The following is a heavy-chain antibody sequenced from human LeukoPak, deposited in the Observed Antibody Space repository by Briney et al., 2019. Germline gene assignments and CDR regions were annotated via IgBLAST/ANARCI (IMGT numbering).Heavy chain of an antibody. Sequence: GESLKISCKGSGYSFTSSWITWVRQMPGKGLEWMGRIDPSDSYTNYSPSFQGQVTISADESISTAYLQWSSLKASDTAMYYCARQNRGDGYNRRFDYWGQGTLVTVSS. CDR3: ARQNRGDGYNRRFDY. V-gene: IGHV5-10-1*04. J-gene: IGHJ4*02. CDR1: GYSFTSSW. CDR2: IDPSDSYT. D-gene: IGHD5-24*01.